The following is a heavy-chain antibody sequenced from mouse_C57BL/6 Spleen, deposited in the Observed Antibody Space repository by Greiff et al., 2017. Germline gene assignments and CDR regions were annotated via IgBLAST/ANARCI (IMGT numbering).Heavy chain of an antibody. CDR1: GYTFTSYW. Sequence: QVQLQQPGAELVMPGASVKLSCKASGYTFTSYWMPWVKQRPGQGLEWIGEIDPSDSYTNYNQKFKGKSTLTVDKSSSTAYMQLSSLTSEDSAVYYCARSRRNDYDGNFDYWGQGTTLTVSS. J-gene: IGHJ2*01. V-gene: IGHV1-69*01. CDR2: IDPSDSYT. CDR3: ARSRRNDYDGNFDY. D-gene: IGHD2-4*01.